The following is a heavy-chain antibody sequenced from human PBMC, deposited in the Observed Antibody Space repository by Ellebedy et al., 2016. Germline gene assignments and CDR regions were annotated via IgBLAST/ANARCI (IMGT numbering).Heavy chain of an antibody. V-gene: IGHV3-21*01. CDR1: GFTFSSYS. CDR3: ARERYSSSWTSFDY. Sequence: GESLKISCAASGFTFSSYSMNWVRQAPGKGLEWVSSISSSSSYIYYADSVKGRFTISRDNAKNSLYLQMNSLRAEDTAVYYCARERYSSSWTSFDYWGQGTLVTVSS. J-gene: IGHJ4*02. CDR2: ISSSSSYI. D-gene: IGHD6-13*01.